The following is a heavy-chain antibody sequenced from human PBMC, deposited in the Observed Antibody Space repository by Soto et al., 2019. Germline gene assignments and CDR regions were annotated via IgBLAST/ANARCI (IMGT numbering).Heavy chain of an antibody. CDR1: GFTFSSSW. CDR3: VRGPTGWYGYDY. J-gene: IGHJ4*02. D-gene: IGHD5-18*01. CDR2: INGDESRT. V-gene: IGHV3-74*01. Sequence: EVHLVESGGGLVQPGGSLRLSCAASGFTFSSSWMHWVRQAPGKGLVWVSRINGDESRTNYADSVKGRFTISRDNAKNTLYLEMNSLRAEDTALYYCVRGPTGWYGYDYWGQGTLVTVSS.